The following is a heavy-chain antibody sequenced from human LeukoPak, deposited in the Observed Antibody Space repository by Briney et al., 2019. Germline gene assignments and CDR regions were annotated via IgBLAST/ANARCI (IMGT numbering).Heavy chain of an antibody. D-gene: IGHD5-12*01. CDR2: ISGSGGGT. V-gene: IGHV3-23*01. CDR3: AKDRNIGCDLSY. Sequence: GGSLRLSCAASGFTFSSYAMSWVRQAPGKGLEWVSGISGSGGGTYYANSVKGRFTISRDNSKNTLYLQMNSLRVDDTAVYYCAKDRNIGCDLSYWGQGALVTVSS. J-gene: IGHJ4*02. CDR1: GFTFSSYA.